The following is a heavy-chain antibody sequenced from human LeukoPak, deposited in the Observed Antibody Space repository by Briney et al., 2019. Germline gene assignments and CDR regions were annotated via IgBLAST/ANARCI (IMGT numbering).Heavy chain of an antibody. CDR2: INAGNGNT. J-gene: IGHJ4*02. CDR3: ARFDSSGGGLDY. CDR1: GYTFTSYA. D-gene: IGHD6-19*01. V-gene: IGHV1-3*03. Sequence: ASLKVSCKASGYTFTSYAMHWVRQAPGQRLQWMGWINAGNGNTKYSQEFQGRVTITRDTSSSTAYMELSSLRSEDMAVYYCARFDSSGGGLDYWGQGTLVTVSS.